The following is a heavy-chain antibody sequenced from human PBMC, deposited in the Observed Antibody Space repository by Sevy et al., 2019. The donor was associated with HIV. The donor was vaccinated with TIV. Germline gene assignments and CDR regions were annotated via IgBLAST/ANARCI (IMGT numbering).Heavy chain of an antibody. CDR1: GGSFSGYY. Sequence: SETLSLTCAVYGGSFSGYYWSWIRQPPGKGLEWIGEINHSGSTNYNPSLKNRVTISVDTSKNQFSLKLSSVTAADTAVYYCARRGWFDPWGQGTLVTVSS. J-gene: IGHJ5*02. CDR2: INHSGST. CDR3: ARRGWFDP. V-gene: IGHV4-34*01.